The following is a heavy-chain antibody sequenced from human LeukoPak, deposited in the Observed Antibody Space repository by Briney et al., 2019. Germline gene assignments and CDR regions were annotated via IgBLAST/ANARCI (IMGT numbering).Heavy chain of an antibody. Sequence: GGSLRLSCAASGFTFSSYWMYWVRQAPGKGLVWVSRINSDGSSTSYADSVKGRFTISRDNAKNSLYLQMNSLRAEDTAVYYCARERAYGGYVNFEFEYWGQGTLVTVSS. D-gene: IGHD5-12*01. CDR1: GFTFSSYW. J-gene: IGHJ4*02. V-gene: IGHV3-74*01. CDR2: INSDGSST. CDR3: ARERAYGGYVNFEFEY.